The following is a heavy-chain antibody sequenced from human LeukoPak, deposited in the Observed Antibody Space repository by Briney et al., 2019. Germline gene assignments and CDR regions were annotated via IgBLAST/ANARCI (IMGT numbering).Heavy chain of an antibody. D-gene: IGHD3-22*01. Sequence: PGGSLRLSCAASGFTFSSYAMSWVRQAPGKGLEWVSGISGSGGSTYYADSVKGRFTISRDNSKNTLYLQMNSVRAEDTAVYYCAKVKGYDSSGYYSFFDYRGQGTLVTVSS. CDR1: GFTFSSYA. CDR3: AKVKGYDSSGYYSFFDY. V-gene: IGHV3-23*01. CDR2: ISGSGGST. J-gene: IGHJ4*02.